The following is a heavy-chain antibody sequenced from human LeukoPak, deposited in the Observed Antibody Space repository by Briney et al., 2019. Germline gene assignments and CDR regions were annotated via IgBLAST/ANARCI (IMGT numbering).Heavy chain of an antibody. D-gene: IGHD6-19*01. CDR2: ISSSGSTI. CDR3: AFSGGAFFDY. Sequence: GGSLRLSCAAAGFPCRSYWMSWVRQAPGKGLEWVSYISSSGSTIYYADSGKGRFTISRDNAKNSLDLQMNSLRAEDTAVYYCAFSGGAFFDYWRQGTLVTVSS. CDR1: GFPCRSYW. V-gene: IGHV3-48*04. J-gene: IGHJ4*02.